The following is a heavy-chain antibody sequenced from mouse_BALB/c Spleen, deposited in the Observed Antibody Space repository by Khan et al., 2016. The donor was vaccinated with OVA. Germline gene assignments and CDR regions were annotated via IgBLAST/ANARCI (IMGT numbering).Heavy chain of an antibody. V-gene: IGHV3-2*02. CDR3: ARIYGGDFDY. CDR1: GYSITSDYA. CDR2: ISYSGNI. D-gene: IGHD1-1*01. Sequence: EVKLLESGPGLVKPSQSLSLTCTVTGYSITSDYAWNWIRQFPGNKLEWMGYISYSGNIHYNPSLKSRISITRDTSKNQFFLQLNSVTTEDTATXYSARIYGGDFDYWGQGTTLTVSS. J-gene: IGHJ2*01.